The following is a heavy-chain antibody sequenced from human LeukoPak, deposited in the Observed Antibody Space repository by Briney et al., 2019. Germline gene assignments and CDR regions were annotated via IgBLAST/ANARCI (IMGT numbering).Heavy chain of an antibody. D-gene: IGHD3-10*01. CDR1: GFTFSSYA. V-gene: IGHV3-23*01. CDR2: ISGSGGST. CDR3: AKDMARKGFGELLFRVNFLVFDY. Sequence: GGSLRLSCAASGFTFSSYAMSWVRQAPGKGLEWVSAISGSGGSTYYADSVKGRFTISRDNSKNTLYLQMNSLRAEDTAVYYCAKDMARKGFGELLFRVNFLVFDYWGQGTLVTVSS. J-gene: IGHJ4*02.